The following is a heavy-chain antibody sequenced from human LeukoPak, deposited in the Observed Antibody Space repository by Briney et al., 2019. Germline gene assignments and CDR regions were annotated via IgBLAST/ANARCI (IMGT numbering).Heavy chain of an antibody. D-gene: IGHD4-17*01. Sequence: PGRSLRLSCAASGFTFSSYSMNWVRQAPGKGLEWVSSISSSSSYIYYADSVKGRFTISRDNAKNSLYLQMNSLRAEDTAVYYCARVPSYGDYARGAFDYWGQGTLVTVSS. CDR2: ISSSSSYI. CDR3: ARVPSYGDYARGAFDY. CDR1: GFTFSSYS. J-gene: IGHJ4*02. V-gene: IGHV3-21*01.